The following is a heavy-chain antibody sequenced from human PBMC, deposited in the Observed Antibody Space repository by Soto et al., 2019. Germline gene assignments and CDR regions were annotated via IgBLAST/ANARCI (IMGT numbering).Heavy chain of an antibody. CDR1: GYTFTSYG. D-gene: IGHD5-12*01. CDR2: ISAYNGNT. CDR3: ARDLSDIVATIPSADAFDI. J-gene: IGHJ3*02. V-gene: IGHV1-18*04. Sequence: ASVKVSCKASGYTFTSYGISWVRQAPGQGLEWMGWISAYNGNTNYAQKLQGRVTMTTDTSTSTAYMELRSLRSDDTAVYYCARDLSDIVATIPSADAFDIWGKGTMVTVSS.